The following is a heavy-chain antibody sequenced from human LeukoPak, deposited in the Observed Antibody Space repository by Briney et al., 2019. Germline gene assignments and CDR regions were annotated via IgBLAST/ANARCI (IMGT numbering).Heavy chain of an antibody. CDR3: ARFSPRAMGNYLDF. CDR2: IYPRGST. CDR1: GGSISSGSYS. J-gene: IGHJ4*02. D-gene: IGHD7-27*01. V-gene: IGHV4-30-2*01. Sequence: SETLSLTCALSGGSISSGSYSWSWIRQPPGKGLEWIGYIYPRGSTYYNPSLKSRVILSLDKSANQFSLNLSSVTAADTAVYYCARFSPRAMGNYLDFWGQGTLVTVSS.